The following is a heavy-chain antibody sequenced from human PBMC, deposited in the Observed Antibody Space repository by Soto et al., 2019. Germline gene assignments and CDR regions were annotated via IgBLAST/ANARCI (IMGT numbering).Heavy chain of an antibody. D-gene: IGHD3-16*01. CDR3: ARQMRGPIPRLGWLSPVAS. J-gene: IGHJ4*02. CDR2: ISPPGHT. V-gene: IGHV4-39*01. CDR1: GDSITSDGFY. Sequence: QLRLQESRPGLVKPSETLSLTCTVSGDSITSDGFYWGWIRRPPGQGLEWIGTISPPGHTFYNPHPESRPPMSSDTSKNPFSLRSPSVTAAAAAVYFCARQMRGPIPRLGWLSPVASWGQGTLVIVAS.